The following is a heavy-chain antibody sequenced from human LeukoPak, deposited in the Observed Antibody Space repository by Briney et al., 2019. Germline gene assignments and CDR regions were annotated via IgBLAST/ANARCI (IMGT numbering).Heavy chain of an antibody. J-gene: IGHJ4*01. V-gene: IGHV1-46*01. D-gene: IGHD1-26*01. CDR3: ARDLRVGATGSRGYFDY. CDR2: INPSGGST. CDR1: GYTFTSYY. Sequence: ASVKVSCKASGYTFTSYYMHWVRQAPGQGLEWMGIINPSGGSTSYAQRFQGRVTMTRDTSTSTVYMELSNLRSEDTAVYYCARDLRVGATGSRGYFDYWGQGTLVTVSS.